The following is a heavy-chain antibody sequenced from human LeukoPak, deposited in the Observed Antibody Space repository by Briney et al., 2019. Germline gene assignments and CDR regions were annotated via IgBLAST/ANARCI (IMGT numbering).Heavy chain of an antibody. CDR1: GLPFCTYA. D-gene: IGHD5-12*01. Sequence: GRSPRLSCAGSGLPFCTYAMHWVPQATGKGLEWVAVISLDGTKKYYADSVKRPFTISWDNYKDMLYLQMNSLRVDDTAVYYCARDPNSGYDMVWYLDLWGRGTLVTVSS. V-gene: IGHV3-30*17. CDR3: ARDPNSGYDMVWYLDL. CDR2: ISLDGTKK. J-gene: IGHJ2*01.